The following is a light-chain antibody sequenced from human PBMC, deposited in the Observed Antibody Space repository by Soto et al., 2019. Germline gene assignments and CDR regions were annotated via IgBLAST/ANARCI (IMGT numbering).Light chain of an antibody. Sequence: QSVMTQPPSVSAAPGQRVTISCSGSSSNIGGNSVSWYQQLPGTAPKLLIYDDDKRPSGIPYRFSGSKSGTSATLGITGFQAGAEADCYGGSWDSSRRAYVFGTGTKLTVL. J-gene: IGLJ1*01. CDR2: DDD. CDR1: SSNIGGNS. V-gene: IGLV1-51*01. CDR3: GSWDSSRRAYV.